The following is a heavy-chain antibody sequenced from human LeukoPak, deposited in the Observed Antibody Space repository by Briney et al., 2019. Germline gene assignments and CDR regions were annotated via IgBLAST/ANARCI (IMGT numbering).Heavy chain of an antibody. CDR3: AKVGSGWSYGMDV. Sequence: GRSLRLSCAASGFTVDDYAMHWVRQAPGKGLEWVSGISWNSGSIGYADSVKGRFTISRDNAKNSLYLQMNSLRAEDTALYYCAKVGSGWSYGMDVWGQGTTVTVSS. V-gene: IGHV3-9*01. D-gene: IGHD6-19*01. J-gene: IGHJ6*02. CDR1: GFTVDDYA. CDR2: ISWNSGSI.